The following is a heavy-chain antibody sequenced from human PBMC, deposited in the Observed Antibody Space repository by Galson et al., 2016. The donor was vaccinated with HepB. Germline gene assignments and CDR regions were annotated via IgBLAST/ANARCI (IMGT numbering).Heavy chain of an antibody. D-gene: IGHD2-21*01. CDR2: IIPIFDTG. CDR1: GGTFGSSG. V-gene: IGHV1-69*06. Sequence: SVKVSCKASGGTFGSSGVSWVRQAPGQGLEWMGGIIPIFDTGSHAQKFQGRVTITADKSTNTAYMELSSLRSEDTAVYFCVRGDVEVIAIRDYYYGLDVWGQGTTVTVSS. J-gene: IGHJ6*02. CDR3: VRGDVEVIAIRDYYYGLDV.